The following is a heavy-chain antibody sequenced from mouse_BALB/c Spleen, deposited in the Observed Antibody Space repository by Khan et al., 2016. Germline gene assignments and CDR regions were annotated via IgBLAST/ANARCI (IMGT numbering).Heavy chain of an antibody. V-gene: IGHV9-3-1*01. Sequence: QIQLVQSGPELKRPGKTVKISCKASGYTFTNYGINWVKQAPGKGLKWMSWINTYSGESTYADDFKGRFAFSLETSANTAYLQINNLKNEDTATYFCARYRYYYCSSRYFDVWGAGTTVTVSS. D-gene: IGHD1-1*01. CDR1: GYTFTNYG. CDR2: INTYSGES. J-gene: IGHJ1*01. CDR3: ARYRYYYCSSRYFDV.